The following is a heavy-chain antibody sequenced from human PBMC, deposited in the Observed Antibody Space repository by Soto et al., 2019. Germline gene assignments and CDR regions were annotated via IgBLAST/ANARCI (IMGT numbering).Heavy chain of an antibody. CDR3: ATGVIWIGYFTVDS. Sequence: QVLLVQSGAEVKKPGSSVKISCKASGGSFGNSAINWVRQTPGQGLEWLGGFIPVYRTLNYAQKFQGRVTITADESKGKALKTLSRLGFNDTAVYYCATGVIWIGYFTVDSWGQGTRVTVSS. D-gene: IGHD3-3*01. J-gene: IGHJ4*02. V-gene: IGHV1-69*01. CDR2: FIPVYRTL. CDR1: GGSFGNSA.